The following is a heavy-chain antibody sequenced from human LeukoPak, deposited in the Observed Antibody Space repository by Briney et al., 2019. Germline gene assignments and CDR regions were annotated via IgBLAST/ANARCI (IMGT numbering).Heavy chain of an antibody. J-gene: IGHJ4*02. V-gene: IGHV3-21*01. Sequence: GGSLRLSWEASGFTFSTHTMNWVRQAPGKGLEWVSCISSRSSYIFYADSVRGRFIISRDNAKNSLYLQMNSLRPEDTAKYFCVRKTATEEVYFDNWGQGTPVTVSS. CDR1: GFTFSTHT. CDR2: ISSRSSYI. CDR3: VRKTATEEVYFDN.